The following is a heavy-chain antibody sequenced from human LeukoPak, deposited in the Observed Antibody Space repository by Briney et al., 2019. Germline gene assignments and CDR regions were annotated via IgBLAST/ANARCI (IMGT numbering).Heavy chain of an antibody. D-gene: IGHD2-2*01. V-gene: IGHV4-30-4*08. CDR3: AREKVVPAAINDY. CDR1: GDSISSGDYY. J-gene: IGHJ4*02. Sequence: PSETLSLTCTVSGDSISSGDYYWSWIRQPRGKGLEWIGYIYYSGSTYYNPSLKSRVTISVDTSKNQFSLKLSSVTAADTAVYYCAREKVVPAAINDYSGQGTLVTVSS. CDR2: IYYSGST.